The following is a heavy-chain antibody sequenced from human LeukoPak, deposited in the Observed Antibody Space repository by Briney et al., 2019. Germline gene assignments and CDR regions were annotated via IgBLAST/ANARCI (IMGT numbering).Heavy chain of an antibody. V-gene: IGHV4-59*01. Sequence: PSETLSLTCTVSGGSISSYYWSWIRQPPGKGLEWIGYIYYSGSTNYNPSLKSRVTISVDTSKNQFSLKLSSVTAADTAVYYCAGWGHISSWFSYYYYYMDVWGKGTTVTISS. J-gene: IGHJ6*03. CDR1: GGSISSYY. CDR2: IYYSGST. CDR3: AGWGHISSWFSYYYYYMDV. D-gene: IGHD6-13*01.